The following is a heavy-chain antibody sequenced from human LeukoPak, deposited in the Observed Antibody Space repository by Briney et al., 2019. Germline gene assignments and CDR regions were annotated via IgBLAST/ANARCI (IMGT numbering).Heavy chain of an antibody. CDR1: GGSISNFY. J-gene: IGHJ5*02. D-gene: IGHD3-10*01. V-gene: IGHV4-59*01. Sequence: SETLSLTCTVSGGSISNFYWNWIRQPPGKGLEWIGYIYYTGSTNYNPSLKSRVTISVETSKNQFSLKLKSVTAADTAVYYCARGGYYGSGNDFRFDPWGQGTLVTVSS. CDR3: ARGGYYGSGNDFRFDP. CDR2: IYYTGST.